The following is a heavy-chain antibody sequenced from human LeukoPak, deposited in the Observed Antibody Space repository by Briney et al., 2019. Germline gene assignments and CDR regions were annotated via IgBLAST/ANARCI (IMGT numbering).Heavy chain of an antibody. Sequence: PGGSLRLSCAASGFTFSSYAVNWVRQAPGKGLEWISATSGSGGSTYYADSVKGRFTISRDKSKNTLYLQMNSLRAEDTAVYYCAKRGAEVGVTVAPGDYWGQGTLVTVSS. CDR3: AKRGAEVGVTVAPGDY. D-gene: IGHD3-16*02. J-gene: IGHJ4*02. CDR2: TSGSGGST. CDR1: GFTFSSYA. V-gene: IGHV3-23*01.